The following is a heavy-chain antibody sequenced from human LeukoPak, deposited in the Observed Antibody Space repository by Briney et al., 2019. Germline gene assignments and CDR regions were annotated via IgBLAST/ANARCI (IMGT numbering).Heavy chain of an antibody. CDR2: IYYSGST. J-gene: IGHJ6*02. D-gene: IGHD6-19*01. V-gene: IGHV4-59*01. CDR1: GGSISSYY. Sequence: SETLSLTCIVSGGSISSYYWSWIRQPPGKGLEWIGYIYYSGSTNYNPSLKSRVTLSVDTSKNQFSLNLTSVTAVDTAVYYCARWALAGSGYYYYGMDVWGQGTTVTVSS. CDR3: ARWALAGSGYYYYGMDV.